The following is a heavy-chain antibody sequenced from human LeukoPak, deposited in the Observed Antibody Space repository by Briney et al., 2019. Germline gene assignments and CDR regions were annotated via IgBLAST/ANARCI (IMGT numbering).Heavy chain of an antibody. CDR2: ISSSSSYI. J-gene: IGHJ4*02. D-gene: IGHD6-13*01. V-gene: IGHV3-21*01. CDR3: ARVRQKDGYSS. Sequence: GGSLRLSCAASGFTFSSYSMNWVRQAPGKGLEWVSSISSSSSYIFYADSVKGRFTISRDNAKNSLNLQMNSLRAEDTAVYYCARVRQKDGYSSWGQGTLVTVSS. CDR1: GFTFSSYS.